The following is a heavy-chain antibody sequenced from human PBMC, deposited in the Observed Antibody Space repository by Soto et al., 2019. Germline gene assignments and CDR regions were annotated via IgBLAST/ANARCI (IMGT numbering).Heavy chain of an antibody. D-gene: IGHD4-4*01. CDR3: ARDLQGSTVIRRAFDI. J-gene: IGHJ3*02. Sequence: QVQLQESGPGLVKPSQTLSLTCTVSGGSISSGDYYWSWIRQPPGKGLEWIGYISYTGSTYYNPSLKRRVTISVDTSNNQFSLRLSSVTAADTGEYYCARDLQGSTVIRRAFDIWGQGTTVTVSS. CDR1: GGSISSGDYY. CDR2: ISYTGST. V-gene: IGHV4-30-4*01.